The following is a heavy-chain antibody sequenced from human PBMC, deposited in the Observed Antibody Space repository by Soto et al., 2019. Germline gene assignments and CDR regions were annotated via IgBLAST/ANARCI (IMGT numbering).Heavy chain of an antibody. CDR3: ARVRENYDSSGYQALYYYYYGMDV. Sequence: GGSLRLSCAASGFTFSSYAMHWVRQAPGKGLEWVAVISYDGSNKYYADSVKGRFTISRDNSKNTLYLQMNSLRAEDTAVYYCARVRENYDSSGYQALYYYYYGMDVWGQGTTVTVSS. V-gene: IGHV3-30-3*01. CDR1: GFTFSSYA. J-gene: IGHJ6*02. D-gene: IGHD3-22*01. CDR2: ISYDGSNK.